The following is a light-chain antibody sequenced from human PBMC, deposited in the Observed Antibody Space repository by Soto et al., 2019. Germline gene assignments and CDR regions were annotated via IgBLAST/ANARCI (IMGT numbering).Light chain of an antibody. CDR1: NSDVCGYDY. V-gene: IGLV2-11*01. J-gene: IGLJ3*02. CDR2: DVN. Sequence: QSALTQPRSVSGSPGQSVTISCTGTNSDVCGYDYVSWYQHHPGKAPKLMIFDVNKRPSGVPDRFSGSKSGNTASLTISGLQAEDEADYYCCSSAGSYTFWVFGGGTKLTVL. CDR3: CSSAGSYTFWV.